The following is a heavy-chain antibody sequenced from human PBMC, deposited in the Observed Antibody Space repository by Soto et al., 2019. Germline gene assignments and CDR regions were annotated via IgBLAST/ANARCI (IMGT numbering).Heavy chain of an antibody. Sequence: EVQLVESGGGLIQPGGSLKLSCAASGFTVGNNYMSWVRQAPGKGLEWVSLIYSTGTTKYADSVKGRFTVSRDNAKNTLYLQMNSLRAEDTAEYYCAKDGRGSGSHYNSFGYWGQGTLVIVSS. V-gene: IGHV3-53*01. CDR3: AKDGRGSGSHYNSFGY. CDR1: GFTVGNNY. J-gene: IGHJ4*02. CDR2: IYSTGTT. D-gene: IGHD3-10*01.